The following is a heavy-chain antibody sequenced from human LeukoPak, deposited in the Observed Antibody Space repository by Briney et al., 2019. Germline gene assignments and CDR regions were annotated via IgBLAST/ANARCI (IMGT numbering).Heavy chain of an antibody. Sequence: GGSLRLSCAAAGFTLSSDWMRWVRRAPGKALEWVANIKQDGSEKYYVDSVKGRFTISRDNAKTSLYLQMDSLRAEDTAVYYCARPLEYCTNGVCYSNWFDPWGQGTLVTVSS. CDR1: GFTLSSDW. CDR3: ARPLEYCTNGVCYSNWFDP. D-gene: IGHD2-8*01. J-gene: IGHJ5*02. V-gene: IGHV3-7*01. CDR2: IKQDGSEK.